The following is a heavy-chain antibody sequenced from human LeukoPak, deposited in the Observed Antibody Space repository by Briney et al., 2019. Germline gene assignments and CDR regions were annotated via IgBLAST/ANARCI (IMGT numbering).Heavy chain of an antibody. V-gene: IGHV3-30*03. CDR1: GFTFSSYG. Sequence: GGSLRLSCAASGFTFSSYGMHWVRQAPGKELEWVAVISYDGSNKYYADSVKGRFTISRDNSKNTLYLQMTSLRAEDTAVYYCARALSGVVVAAGERRRAPFDPWGQGTLVTVSS. J-gene: IGHJ5*02. CDR3: ARALSGVVVAAGERRRAPFDP. CDR2: ISYDGSNK. D-gene: IGHD2-15*01.